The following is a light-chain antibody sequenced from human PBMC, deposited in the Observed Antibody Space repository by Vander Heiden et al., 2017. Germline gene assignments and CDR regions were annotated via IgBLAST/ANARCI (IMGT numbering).Light chain of an antibody. J-gene: IGKJ3*01. CDR2: DAS. Sequence: IVLTQSPANLSLSTGEIATLSCRASQSVSGFLAWYQQKPGQAPRLLIYDASNRATGIPARFSGSGSGTDFTLTISSLEPEDFAVYYCQQRGNWPPTFGHGTKVDIK. CDR3: QQRGNWPPT. V-gene: IGKV3-11*01. CDR1: QSVSGF.